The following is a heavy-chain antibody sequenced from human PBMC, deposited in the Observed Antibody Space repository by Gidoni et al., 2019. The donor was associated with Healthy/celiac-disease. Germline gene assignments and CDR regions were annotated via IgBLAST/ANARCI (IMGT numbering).Heavy chain of an antibody. V-gene: IGHV4-39*01. CDR2: IYYSGST. CDR3: ARRRGDYGDYSDWYFDL. J-gene: IGHJ2*01. D-gene: IGHD4-17*01. Sequence: QLQLQESGPGLVKPSETLSLTCTVSGGSISSSSYYWGWIRQPPGKGLEWIGSIYYSGSTYYNPSLKSRVTISVDTSKNQFSLKLSSVTAADTAVYYCARRRGDYGDYSDWYFDLWGRGTLVTVSS. CDR1: GGSISSSSYY.